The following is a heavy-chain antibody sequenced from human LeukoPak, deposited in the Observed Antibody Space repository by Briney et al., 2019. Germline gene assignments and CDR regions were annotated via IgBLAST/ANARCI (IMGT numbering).Heavy chain of an antibody. CDR3: ARDRQYYGSGSYDI. Sequence: GSLRLSCAAAGFTFSSYWMRFVRPAPGERLLWVSRINSGGSSTSYADSVKGRFTVSRDNTKNTLYLQMNSLRAEDTAVYYCARDRQYYGSGSYDIWGQGTTVTASS. D-gene: IGHD3-10*01. J-gene: IGHJ3*02. CDR2: INSGGSST. CDR1: GFTFSSYW. V-gene: IGHV3-74*01.